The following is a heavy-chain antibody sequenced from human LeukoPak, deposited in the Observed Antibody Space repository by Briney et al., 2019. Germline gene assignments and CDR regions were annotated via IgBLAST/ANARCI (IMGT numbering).Heavy chain of an antibody. CDR3: AKRYCSSTTCYDDRGAFDY. Sequence: SETLSLTCTVSGGSISSYYWSWIRQPAGKGLEWIGRIYTGGSTNYNPSLKSRVPMPVDTSKNQFSLKLRSVTAADTAVYYCAKRYCSSTTCYDDRGAFDYWGQGTLVTVSS. V-gene: IGHV4-4*07. CDR1: GGSISSYY. D-gene: IGHD2-2*01. CDR2: IYTGGST. J-gene: IGHJ4*02.